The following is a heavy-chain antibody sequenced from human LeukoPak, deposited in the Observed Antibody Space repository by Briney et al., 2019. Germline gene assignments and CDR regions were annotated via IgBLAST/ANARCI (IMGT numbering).Heavy chain of an antibody. CDR2: IRNDGNDK. J-gene: IGHJ4*02. Sequence: GGSLLLSCAASGFTFNKHGMHWVRQAPGKGLEWFSFIRNDGNDKYYADSVKGRFTISRDNSKNTLYLQMNSLRAEDTALYYCVRDFEWSFDTWAQGTLVTVSS. V-gene: IGHV3-30*02. CDR3: VRDFEWSFDT. CDR1: GFTFNKHG. D-gene: IGHD3-3*01.